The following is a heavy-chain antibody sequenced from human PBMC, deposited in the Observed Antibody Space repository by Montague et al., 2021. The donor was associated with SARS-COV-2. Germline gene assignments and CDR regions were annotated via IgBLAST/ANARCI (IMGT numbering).Heavy chain of an antibody. J-gene: IGHJ6*02. Sequence: SETLSLTCTVSGGSIGAYYWSWIRQPPGKGPEWIAYISSSETTNYNPSLKSRITVSVDTSRNQLSLKLSSVTAADSAVYYCARESRLKYLEWSGSRYDYYGMDVWGQGTTVTVSS. D-gene: IGHD3-3*01. V-gene: IGHV4-59*01. CDR3: ARESRLKYLEWSGSRYDYYGMDV. CDR1: GGSIGAYY. CDR2: ISSSETT.